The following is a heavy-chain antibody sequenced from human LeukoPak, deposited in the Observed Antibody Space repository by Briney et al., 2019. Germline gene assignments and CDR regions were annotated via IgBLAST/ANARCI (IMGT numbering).Heavy chain of an antibody. CDR3: ARRYSGSRGSDYYYYYVDV. CDR1: GFTFDDYD. CDR2: INWNGGST. D-gene: IGHD1-26*01. V-gene: IGHV3-20*04. J-gene: IGHJ6*03. Sequence: GGSLRLSCAASGFTFDDYDMSWVRQAPGKGLEWVSGINWNGGSTGYADSVKGRFTISRDNAKNSLYLQMNSLRAEDTALYYCARRYSGSRGSDYYYYYVDVWGKGTTVTVSS.